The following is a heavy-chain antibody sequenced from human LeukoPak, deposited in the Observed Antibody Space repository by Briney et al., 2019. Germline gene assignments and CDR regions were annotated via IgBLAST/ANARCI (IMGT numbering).Heavy chain of an antibody. Sequence: GGSLRLSCAASGFTFDDYGMSSVRQAPGKGLEWVSAISGSGGSTYYADSVKGRFTISRDNSKNTLYLQMNSLRAEDTAVYYCATYGGNSMGKEPFDYWGQGTLVTVSS. J-gene: IGHJ4*02. CDR3: ATYGGNSMGKEPFDY. D-gene: IGHD4-23*01. CDR2: ISGSGGST. V-gene: IGHV3-23*01. CDR1: GFTFDDYG.